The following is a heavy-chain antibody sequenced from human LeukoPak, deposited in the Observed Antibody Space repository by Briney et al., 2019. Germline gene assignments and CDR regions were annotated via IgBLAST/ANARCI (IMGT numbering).Heavy chain of an antibody. CDR3: ASAGHGSGSYYYYYYMDV. CDR2: IIPIFGTA. CDR1: GYTFTSYD. J-gene: IGHJ6*03. D-gene: IGHD3-10*01. V-gene: IGHV1-69*13. Sequence: SVKVSCKASGYTFTSYDINWVRQATGQGLEWMGGIIPIFGTANYAQKFQGRVTITADESTSTAYMELSSLRSEDTAVYYCASAGHGSGSYYYYYYMDVWGKGTTVTVSS.